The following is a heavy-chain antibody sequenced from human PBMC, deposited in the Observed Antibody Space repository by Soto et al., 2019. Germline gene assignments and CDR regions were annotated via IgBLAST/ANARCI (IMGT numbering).Heavy chain of an antibody. D-gene: IGHD6-19*01. Sequence: SETLSLTCAVYGGSFSGYYWSWIRQPPGKGLEWIGEINHSGSTNYNPSLKSRVTISVDTSKNQFSLKLSSVTAADTAVYYCARGSVACEFDYWGQGTLVTVSS. CDR1: GGSFSGYY. CDR3: ARGSVACEFDY. J-gene: IGHJ4*02. V-gene: IGHV4-34*01. CDR2: INHSGST.